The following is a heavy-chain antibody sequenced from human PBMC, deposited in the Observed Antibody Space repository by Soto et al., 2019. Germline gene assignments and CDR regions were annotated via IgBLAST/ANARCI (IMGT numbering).Heavy chain of an antibody. CDR2: INHSGST. Sequence: SETLSLTCAVYGGSFSGYYWSWIRQPPGKGLEWIGEINHSGSTYYNPSLKSRVTISVDTSKNQFSLKLSSVTAADTAVYYCARRTMILVVARDPGENRYNWFDPWGQGTLVTVSS. J-gene: IGHJ5*02. V-gene: IGHV4-34*01. CDR3: ARRTMILVVARDPGENRYNWFDP. D-gene: IGHD3-22*01. CDR1: GGSFSGYY.